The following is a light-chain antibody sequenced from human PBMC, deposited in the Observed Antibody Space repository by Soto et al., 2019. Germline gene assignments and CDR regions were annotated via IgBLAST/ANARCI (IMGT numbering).Light chain of an antibody. CDR2: DKS. V-gene: IGLV1-51*01. J-gene: IGLJ2*01. CDR1: SSNIGNGF. CDR3: ATWDSSLSAVV. Sequence: QSVLAQPPSVSAAPGQKVTISCSGSSSNIGNGFVSWYQQRPGTAPKLLIYDKSERPSGIPDRFSAFQADTSATLSITGPQTGDEADYYCATWDSSLSAVVFGGGTKVTVL.